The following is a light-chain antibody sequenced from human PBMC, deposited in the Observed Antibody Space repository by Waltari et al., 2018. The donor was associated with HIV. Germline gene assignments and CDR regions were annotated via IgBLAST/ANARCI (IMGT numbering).Light chain of an antibody. CDR1: QSIGSK. V-gene: IGKV3-15*01. CDR3: QQYNNWWT. Sequence: EIVMTQSPATLSVSPGERATLSCRASQSIGSKIAWYQQKPGQAPRLLIDGSSSRATGIPARCSGTGSGTEFTLTSGILQSEDCAVYYCQQYNNWWTFGLGTKVEI. CDR2: GSS. J-gene: IGKJ1*01.